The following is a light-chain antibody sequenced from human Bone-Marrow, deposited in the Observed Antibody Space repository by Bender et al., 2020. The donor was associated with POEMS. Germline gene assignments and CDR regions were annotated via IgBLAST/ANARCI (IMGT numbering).Light chain of an antibody. CDR2: EAS. V-gene: IGLV2-23*01. CDR3: CSYASSLTWV. CDR1: SSDIGTL. J-gene: IGLJ3*02. Sequence: QSALTQPASVSGSPGQSIVLSCTGSSSDIGTLVSWYQHHPGEAPKLIIYEASKRPSGVSHRFSGSKSGRTASLTISGLQADDEAVYFCCSYASSLTWVFGGGTKVTVL.